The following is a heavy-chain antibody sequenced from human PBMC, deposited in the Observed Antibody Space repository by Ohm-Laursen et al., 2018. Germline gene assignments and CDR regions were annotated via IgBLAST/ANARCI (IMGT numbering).Heavy chain of an antibody. V-gene: IGHV3-15*01. J-gene: IGHJ5*02. Sequence: SLRLSCAASGFIFSSYGMNWVRQAPGKGLEYVGRIKSKAAGETREYAEPVKGRFTILRDDSKNTLSLQMNSLKTEDTGVYYCSTDHFSWGQGTLVTVSS. D-gene: IGHD2/OR15-2a*01. CDR3: STDHFS. CDR1: GFIFSSYG. CDR2: IKSKAAGETR.